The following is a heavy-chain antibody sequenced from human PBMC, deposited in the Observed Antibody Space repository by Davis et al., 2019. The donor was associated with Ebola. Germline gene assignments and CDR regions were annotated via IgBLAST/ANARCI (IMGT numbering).Heavy chain of an antibody. Sequence: AASVKVSCKASGYTFTGYYMHWVRQAPGQGLEWMGWINPNSGDTHYAQKFQGRVTMTRDTSIITAYMELSRLRSDDTAVYYCARSHFSVAAYYFDYWGQGTLVTVSS. CDR2: INPNSGDT. V-gene: IGHV1-2*02. CDR3: ARSHFSVAAYYFDY. D-gene: IGHD6-19*01. J-gene: IGHJ4*02. CDR1: GYTFTGYY.